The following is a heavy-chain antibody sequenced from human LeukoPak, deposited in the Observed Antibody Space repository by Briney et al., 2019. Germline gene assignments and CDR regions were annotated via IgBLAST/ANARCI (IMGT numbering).Heavy chain of an antibody. D-gene: IGHD5-12*01. CDR2: INSDGSST. J-gene: IGHJ4*02. CDR1: GFTFSSYW. V-gene: IGHV3-74*01. Sequence: TGGSLRLSCAASGFTFSSYWMHWVRQAPGKGLVWASRINSDGSSTSYADSVEGRFTISRDNAKNTLYLQMNSLRVEDTAVYYCAGIVATIWNYWGQGTLVTVSS. CDR3: AGIVATIWNY.